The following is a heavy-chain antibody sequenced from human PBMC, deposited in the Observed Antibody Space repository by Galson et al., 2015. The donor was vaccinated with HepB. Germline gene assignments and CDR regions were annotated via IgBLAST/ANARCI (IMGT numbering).Heavy chain of an antibody. V-gene: IGHV1-69*06. J-gene: IGHJ3*02. Sequence: SVKVSCKASGGTFSSYAISWVRQAPGQGLEWMGGIIPIFGTANYAQKFQGRVTITADKSTSTAYMELSSLRSEDTAVYYCARARGITMVPNEAFDIWGQGTMVTVSS. CDR1: GGTFSSYA. CDR2: IIPIFGTA. CDR3: ARARGITMVPNEAFDI. D-gene: IGHD3-10*01.